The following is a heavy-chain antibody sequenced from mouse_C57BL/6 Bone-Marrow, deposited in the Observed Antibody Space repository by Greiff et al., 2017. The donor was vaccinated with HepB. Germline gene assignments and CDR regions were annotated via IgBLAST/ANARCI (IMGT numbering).Heavy chain of an antibody. CDR1: GFTFSSYA. D-gene: IGHD2-2*01. V-gene: IGHV5-4*01. J-gene: IGHJ4*01. CDR3: ANGYLYYYAMDY. Sequence: EVQLVESGGGLVKPGGSLKLSCAASGFTFSSYAMSWVRQTPEKRLEWVATISDGGSYTYYPDNVKGRFTISRDNAKNNLYLQMSHLKSEDTAMYYCANGYLYYYAMDYWGQGTSVTVSS. CDR2: ISDGGSYT.